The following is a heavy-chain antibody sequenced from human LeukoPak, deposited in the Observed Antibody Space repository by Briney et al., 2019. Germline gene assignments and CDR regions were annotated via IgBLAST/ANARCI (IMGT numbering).Heavy chain of an antibody. CDR1: GFTFSSYA. Sequence: TGGSLRLSCAASGFTFSSYAMSWVRQAPGKGLEWVSAISGSGGSTYYADSVEGRFTISRDNSKNTLYLQMNSLRAEDTAVYYCAKDWRGSCYGCANWFDPWGQGTLVTVSS. D-gene: IGHD2-15*01. V-gene: IGHV3-23*01. CDR2: ISGSGGST. CDR3: AKDWRGSCYGCANWFDP. J-gene: IGHJ5*02.